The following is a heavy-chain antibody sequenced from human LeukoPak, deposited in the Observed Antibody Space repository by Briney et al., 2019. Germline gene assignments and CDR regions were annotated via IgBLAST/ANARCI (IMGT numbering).Heavy chain of an antibody. D-gene: IGHD3-3*01. V-gene: IGHV1-8*01. Sequence: ASVKVSCRASGYTFTSYDINWVRQAPGQGLEWMGWMNPNNGNTGYAQKFKDRVILTRNTSTKPAYMELSSLRFEDTAVYYCARGQVGVGRLSTFGVVHPTWFDPWGQGTLVTVSS. CDR1: GYTFTSYD. CDR3: ARGQVGVGRLSTFGVVHPTWFDP. J-gene: IGHJ5*02. CDR2: MNPNNGNT.